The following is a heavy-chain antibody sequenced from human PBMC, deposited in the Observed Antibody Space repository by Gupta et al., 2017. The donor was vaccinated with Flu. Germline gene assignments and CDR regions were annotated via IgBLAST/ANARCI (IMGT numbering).Heavy chain of an antibody. CDR1: GFAFSSYA. D-gene: IGHD5-18*01. CDR3: ASCGYSYGVYDY. V-gene: IGHV3-23*01. CDR2: ISGSGGST. J-gene: IGHJ4*02. Sequence: VQLLESGGGLVQPGGSLRLSCAASGFAFSSYAMSWVRQAPGKGLEWVSAISGSGGSTYYADSVKGRFTISRDNSKNTLYLQMNSLRAEDTAVYYCASCGYSYGVYDYWGQGTLVTVSS.